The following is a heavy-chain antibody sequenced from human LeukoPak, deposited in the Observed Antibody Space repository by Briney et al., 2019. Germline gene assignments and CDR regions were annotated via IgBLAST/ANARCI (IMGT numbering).Heavy chain of an antibody. J-gene: IGHJ4*02. CDR1: GYTITSYD. D-gene: IGHD3-10*01. CDR2: MNPNSGNT. CDR3: TRSSVGSGSYILN. Sequence: GASVKVSCKASGYTITSYDINWVRQATGQGLEWMGWMNPNSGNTGYAQKFKGRVTMTRDTSISTAYMELSSLRSEDTAVYYCTRSSVGSGSYILNWGQGTLVTVSS. V-gene: IGHV1-8*01.